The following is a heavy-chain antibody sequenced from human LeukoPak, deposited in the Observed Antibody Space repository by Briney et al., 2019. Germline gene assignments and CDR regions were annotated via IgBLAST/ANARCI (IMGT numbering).Heavy chain of an antibody. CDR3: AKLVGRSY. J-gene: IGHJ4*02. D-gene: IGHD3/OR15-3a*01. V-gene: IGHV1-2*02. Sequence: PSASVKVSCKASGYTFTGYYLHWVRQAPGQGLEWMGWINPNSGGTNYAQKFQGRVTMTRDTSISTAYMELSSLRSDDTAVYYCAKLVGRSYWGQGTLVTVSS. CDR2: INPNSGGT. CDR1: GYTFTGYY.